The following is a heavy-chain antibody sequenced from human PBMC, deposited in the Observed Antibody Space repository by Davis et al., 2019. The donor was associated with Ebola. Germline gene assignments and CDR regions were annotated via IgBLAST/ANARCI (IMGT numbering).Heavy chain of an antibody. J-gene: IGHJ4*02. D-gene: IGHD7-27*01. CDR2: ISYSGST. V-gene: IGHV4-59*08. CDR1: GGSISSYY. CDR3: ARHSNWGAADY. Sequence: PSETLSLTCTVSGGSISSYYWSWIRQPPGKGLEWIGYISYSGSTNYNPSLKSRVAISVDTSKNQFSLKLSSVTAADTAVYYCARHSNWGAADYWGQGTLVTVSS.